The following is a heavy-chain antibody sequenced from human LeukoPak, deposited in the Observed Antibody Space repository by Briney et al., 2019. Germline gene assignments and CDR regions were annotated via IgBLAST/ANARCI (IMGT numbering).Heavy chain of an antibody. Sequence: GGSLRLSCAASGFTFSSYAMSWVRQAPGKGLEWVSAISGSGGSTYYAGSVKGRFTISRDNSKNTLYLQMNSLRAEDTAVYYCAKALWNSNYPYFDYWGQGTLVTVSS. CDR3: AKALWNSNYPYFDY. CDR2: ISGSGGST. CDR1: GFTFSSYA. J-gene: IGHJ4*02. V-gene: IGHV3-23*01. D-gene: IGHD4-11*01.